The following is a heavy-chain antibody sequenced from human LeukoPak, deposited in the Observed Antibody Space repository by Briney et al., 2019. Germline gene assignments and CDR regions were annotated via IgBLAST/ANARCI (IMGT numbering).Heavy chain of an antibody. V-gene: IGHV3-33*01. CDR1: GFTFSSYG. J-gene: IGHJ4*02. CDR3: ARGGDYGDYVAYFDY. D-gene: IGHD4-17*01. Sequence: PGGSLRLSCAASGFTFSSYGVHWVRQAPGKGLEWVAVIWYDGSNKYYADSVKGRFTISRDNSKNTLYLQMNSLRAEDTAVYYCARGGDYGDYVAYFDYWGQGTLVTVSS. CDR2: IWYDGSNK.